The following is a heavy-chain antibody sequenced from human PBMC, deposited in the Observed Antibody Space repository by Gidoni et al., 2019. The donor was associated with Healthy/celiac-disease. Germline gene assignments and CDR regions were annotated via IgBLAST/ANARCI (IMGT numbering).Heavy chain of an antibody. Sequence: QVQLVQSGAEVKKPGASVKVSCKASGYTFHSYYMHWVLQAPGQGLEWMGIINPSGGSTRYAQKFQGRVTMTRDTSTSTVYMELRSLRSEDTAVYYGARDGPQKFGELLQNNWFDPWGQGTLVTVSS. J-gene: IGHJ5*02. V-gene: IGHV1-46*02. CDR3: ARDGPQKFGELLQNNWFDP. CDR2: INPSGGST. CDR1: GYTFHSYY. D-gene: IGHD3-10*01.